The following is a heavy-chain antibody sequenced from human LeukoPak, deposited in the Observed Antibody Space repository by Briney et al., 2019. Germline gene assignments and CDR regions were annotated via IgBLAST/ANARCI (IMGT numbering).Heavy chain of an antibody. D-gene: IGHD6-19*01. CDR2: IYYSGNT. J-gene: IGHJ4*02. V-gene: IGHV4-39*01. CDR1: GGSITSSSYS. CDR3: ATRGTASSGSYYFDY. Sequence: SETLSLTCTVSGGSITSSSYSWGWIRQPPGKGLEWIGHIYYSGNTYYNPSLKSRVTISVDTSKTQFSLKLTSVTAADTAVYYCATRGTASSGSYYFDYWGQGTLVTVSS.